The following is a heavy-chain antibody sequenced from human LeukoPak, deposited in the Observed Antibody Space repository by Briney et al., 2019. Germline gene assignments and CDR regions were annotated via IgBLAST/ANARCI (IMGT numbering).Heavy chain of an antibody. J-gene: IGHJ3*02. D-gene: IGHD3-3*01. CDR3: TTFPSGFDI. Sequence: GGSLRLSCTASGFTFSNAWMCWVRQAPGKGLEWVGRIKSKNDGGTKDYAAPVKGRVTISRDDSKNTLYLQMNSLKTEDTALYYCTTFPSGFDIWGQGTMVTVSS. CDR1: GFTFSNAW. CDR2: IKSKNDGGTK. V-gene: IGHV3-15*05.